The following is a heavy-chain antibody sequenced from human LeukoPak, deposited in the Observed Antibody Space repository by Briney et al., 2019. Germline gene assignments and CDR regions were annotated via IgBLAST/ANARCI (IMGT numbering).Heavy chain of an antibody. CDR1: GGSISSYY. J-gene: IGHJ4*02. D-gene: IGHD3-9*01. CDR2: INHSGST. V-gene: IGHV4-34*01. CDR3: AREGGYFDWLYYFDY. Sequence: PSETLSLTCTVSGGSISSYYWSWIRQPPGKGLEWIGEINHSGSTNYNPSLKSRVTISVDTSKNQFSLKLSSVTAADTAVYYCAREGGYFDWLYYFDYWGQGTPVTVSS.